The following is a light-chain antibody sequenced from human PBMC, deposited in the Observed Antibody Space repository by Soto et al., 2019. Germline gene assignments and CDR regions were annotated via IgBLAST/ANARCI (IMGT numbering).Light chain of an antibody. CDR3: AAWDDSLNGVV. CDR2: NNN. V-gene: IGLV1-44*01. J-gene: IGLJ2*01. Sequence: QSVLTQAPSASGTPGQRVTISCSGSSSNIGSDSVNWYQQLPGTAPKLLIYNNNQRPSGVPDRSSGSKSGTSASLAISGLQSEDEADYYCAAWDDSLNGVVFGGGTKVTVL. CDR1: SSNIGSDS.